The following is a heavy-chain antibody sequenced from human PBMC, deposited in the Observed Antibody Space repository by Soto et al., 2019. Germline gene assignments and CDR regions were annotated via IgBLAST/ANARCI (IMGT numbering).Heavy chain of an antibody. Sequence: DVQLVESGGGLVQPGRSLRLSCAASGFTFDDYAMHWVRQAPGKGLEWVKGISWNSGTIVYADSVKGRFTISRDNAKNSLYLQMNSLRGEDTALYYCAKDMRGGSSSSRYYYGLDVWGQGTTVTVSS. CDR1: GFTFDDYA. CDR3: AKDMRGGSSSSRYYYGLDV. CDR2: ISWNSGTI. J-gene: IGHJ6*02. V-gene: IGHV3-9*01. D-gene: IGHD6-13*01.